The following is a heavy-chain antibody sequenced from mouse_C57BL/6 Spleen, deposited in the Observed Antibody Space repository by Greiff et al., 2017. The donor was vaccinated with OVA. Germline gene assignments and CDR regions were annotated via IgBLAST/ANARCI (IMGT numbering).Heavy chain of an antibody. CDR3: AGSSDFSPFAY. V-gene: IGHV14-2*01. J-gene: IGHJ3*01. CDR2: IDPEDGET. CDR1: GFNFKDYY. D-gene: IGHD6-1*01. Sequence: VQLQQSGAELVKPGASVKLSCTASGFNFKDYYMHWVKQRTEQGLEWIGRIDPEDGETKYAPKFQGKVTITADTSSSTAYLQLSSLTTENTAVYYCAGSSDFSPFAYWGQGTLGAVSA.